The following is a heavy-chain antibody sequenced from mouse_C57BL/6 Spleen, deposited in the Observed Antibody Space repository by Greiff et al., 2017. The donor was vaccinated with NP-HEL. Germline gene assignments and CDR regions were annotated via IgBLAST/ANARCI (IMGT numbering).Heavy chain of an antibody. V-gene: IGHV1-69*01. J-gene: IGHJ1*03. CDR2: IDPSDSYT. D-gene: IGHD1-1*01. CDR3: ARSFITTVVPYWYFDV. Sequence: QVQLKQSGAELVMPGASVKLSCKASGYTFTSYWMHWVKQRPGQGLEWIGEIDPSDSYTNYNQKFKGKSTLTVDKSSSTAYMQLSSLTSEDSAVYYCARSFITTVVPYWYFDVWGTGTTVTVSS. CDR1: GYTFTSYW.